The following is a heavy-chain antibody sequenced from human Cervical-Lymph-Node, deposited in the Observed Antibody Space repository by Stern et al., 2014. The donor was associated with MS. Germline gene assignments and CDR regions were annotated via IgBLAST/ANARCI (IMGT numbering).Heavy chain of an antibody. CDR1: GGSISSGYW. CDR2: IYQSGST. D-gene: IGHD4-23*01. CDR3: ARNGGNYAFDY. V-gene: IGHV4-4*02. J-gene: IGHJ4*02. Sequence: VQLQESGPGLVKPSGTLSLTCAVSGGSISSGYWWSWVRPPPGKGLEWIGEIYQSGSTNYNPSLKSRVTISVDTSKNHFSLKMNSVNAADTAVYYCARNGGNYAFDYWGQGTLVAVSS.